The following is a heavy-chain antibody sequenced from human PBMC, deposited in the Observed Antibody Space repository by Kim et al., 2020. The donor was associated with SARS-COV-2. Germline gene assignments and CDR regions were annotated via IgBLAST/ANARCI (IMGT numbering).Heavy chain of an antibody. Sequence: TISRDNSKNTLYLQMNSLRAEDTAVYYCAKTAPLDYDILTGYYNPPAFDYWGQGTLVTVSS. CDR3: AKTAPLDYDILTGYYNPPAFDY. J-gene: IGHJ4*02. D-gene: IGHD3-9*01. V-gene: IGHV3-23*01.